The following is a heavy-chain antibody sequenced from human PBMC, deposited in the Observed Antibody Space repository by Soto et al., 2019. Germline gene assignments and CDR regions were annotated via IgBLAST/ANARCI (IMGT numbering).Heavy chain of an antibody. V-gene: IGHV3-23*01. CDR2: ISGSGGTT. D-gene: IGHD6-13*01. J-gene: IGHJ4*02. Sequence: PGGSLRLSCAASGFTFSSYAMSWVRQAPGKGLEWVSAISGSGGTTYYADSVKGRFTISRDNSKNTLYLQMNSLRAEDTAVYYCAKDQGSSWYEIDYWGQGTLVTVSS. CDR1: GFTFSSYA. CDR3: AKDQGSSWYEIDY.